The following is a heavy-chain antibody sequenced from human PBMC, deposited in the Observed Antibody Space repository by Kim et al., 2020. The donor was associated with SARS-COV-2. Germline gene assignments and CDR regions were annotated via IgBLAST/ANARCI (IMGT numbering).Heavy chain of an antibody. D-gene: IGHD4-4*01. J-gene: IGHJ6*02. CDR1: GFSVSGKY. CDR3: ARDQRTTTIDYYYGMDV. V-gene: IGHV3-53*01. CDR2: IYGGGTT. Sequence: GGSLRLSCAASGFSVSGKYMNWVRQAPGKGLEWVSVIYGGGTTYYADSVQGRFTISRDRSKNTLYLHMNNLRAEDTAVYYCARDQRTTTIDYYYGMDVWGQGTTVTVAS.